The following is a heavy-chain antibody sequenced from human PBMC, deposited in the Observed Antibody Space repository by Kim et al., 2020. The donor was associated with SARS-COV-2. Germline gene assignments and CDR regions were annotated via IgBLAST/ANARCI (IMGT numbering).Heavy chain of an antibody. J-gene: IGHJ4*02. CDR3: ERGDTYNTFDY. V-gene: IGHV3-74*01. Sequence: YADSVKGRFTISRDNAKNTVYLQMNSLRAEDTAVYYCERGDTYNTFDYWGQGTLVTVSS. D-gene: IGHD1-26*01.